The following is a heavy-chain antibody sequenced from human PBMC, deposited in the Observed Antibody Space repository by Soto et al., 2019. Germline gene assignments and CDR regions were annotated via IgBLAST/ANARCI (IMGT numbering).Heavy chain of an antibody. V-gene: IGHV3-11*01. CDR2: ISGSGSTI. CDR1: GFTFSDYY. Sequence: QVQLVESGGGLVKPGGSLRLSCAASGFTFSDYYMSWIRQAPGKGLEWVSYISGSGSTIYYADSVKGRVTISRDNAKNALHLQMNSLRAEDTAVDYCARGVAASHFYYDYMDVWGKGTTVTVS. CDR3: ARGVAASHFYYDYMDV. D-gene: IGHD2-15*01. J-gene: IGHJ6*03.